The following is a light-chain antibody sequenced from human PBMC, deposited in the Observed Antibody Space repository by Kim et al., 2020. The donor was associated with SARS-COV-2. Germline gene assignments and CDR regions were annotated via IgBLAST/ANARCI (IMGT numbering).Light chain of an antibody. J-gene: IGLJ7*01. V-gene: IGLV1-44*01. CDR2: RND. CDR1: RSNVGRNY. CDR3: EAWDDSLNGPV. Sequence: GQRVTISCSGGRSNVGRNYVYWFQYLPGTAPKLLIERNDQRPSGVPARFSGSKSGTSASLAISGLQPEDDADYYCEAWDDSLNGPVFGGGTQLTDL.